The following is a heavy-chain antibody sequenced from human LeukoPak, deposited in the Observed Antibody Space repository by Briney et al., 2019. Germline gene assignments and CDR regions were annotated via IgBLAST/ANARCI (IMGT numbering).Heavy chain of an antibody. CDR1: GFTFDDYA. D-gene: IGHD2-21*02. CDR3: AKDTGIVVVTAIDYYGMDV. V-gene: IGHV3-23*01. CDR2: ISGSGGST. J-gene: IGHJ6*02. Sequence: GGSLRLSCAASGFTFDDYAMHWVRQAPGKGLEWVSAISGSGGSTYYADSVKGRFTISRDNSKNTLYLQMNSLRAEDTAVYYCAKDTGIVVVTAIDYYGMDVWGQGTTVTVSS.